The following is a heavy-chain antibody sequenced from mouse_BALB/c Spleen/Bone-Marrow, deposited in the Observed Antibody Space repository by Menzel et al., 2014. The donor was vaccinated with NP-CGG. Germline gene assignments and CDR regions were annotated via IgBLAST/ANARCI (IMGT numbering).Heavy chain of an antibody. V-gene: IGHV5-9-1*01. CDR2: ISSGGSYT. J-gene: IGHJ2*01. Sequence: EVMLVESGGGLVKPGGSLKLSCAASGFTFSSCAMSWVRQTPEKRLEWVATISSGGSYTDCLDSVKGRFTISRDNAKNTLYLQMSSLRSKDTAMYYCARAGRYDGNFDYWGQGTTLTVSS. D-gene: IGHD2-14*01. CDR3: ARAGRYDGNFDY. CDR1: GFTFSSCA.